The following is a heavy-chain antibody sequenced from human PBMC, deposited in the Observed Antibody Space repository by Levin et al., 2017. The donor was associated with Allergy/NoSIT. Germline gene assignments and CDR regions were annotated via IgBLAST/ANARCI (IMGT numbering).Heavy chain of an antibody. D-gene: IGHD3-22*01. CDR2: INSISNYI. V-gene: IGHV3-21*01. CDR1: GFTFSTYS. CDR3: ASGNSDYYDSSGYVDY. Sequence: GGSLRLSCAASGFTFSTYSMNWVRQAPGKGLEWVSCINSISNYIYYADSVRGRFTISRDNAKNSLYLQMNSLRAEDTAVYYCASGNSDYYDSSGYVDYWGQGTLVTVSS. J-gene: IGHJ4*02.